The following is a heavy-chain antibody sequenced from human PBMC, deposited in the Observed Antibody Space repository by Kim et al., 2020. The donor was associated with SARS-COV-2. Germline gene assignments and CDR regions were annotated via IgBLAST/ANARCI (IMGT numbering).Heavy chain of an antibody. V-gene: IGHV4-34*01. CDR2: INHSGST. CDR3: ARVQRTPYGSGSYYQIGDAFDI. Sequence: SETLSLTCAVYGGSFSGYYWSWIRQPPGKGLEWIGEINHSGSTNYNPSLKSRVTISVDTSKNQFSLKLSSVTAADTAVYYCARVQRTPYGSGSYYQIGDAFDIWGQGTMVTVSS. CDR1: GGSFSGYY. J-gene: IGHJ3*02. D-gene: IGHD3-10*01.